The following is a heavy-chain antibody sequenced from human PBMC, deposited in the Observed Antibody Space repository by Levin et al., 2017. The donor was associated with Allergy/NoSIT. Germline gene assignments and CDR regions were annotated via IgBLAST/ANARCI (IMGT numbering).Heavy chain of an antibody. J-gene: IGHJ4*02. Sequence: QAGGSLRLSCAASEFTFSRYPMHWVRQAPGKGLEWLAVMSSDGNFKSYADSVKGRFTISRDNSKDTLYLQMSSLRPEDTAVYYCARGAGSHPWAVFDYWGQGALVTVSS. CDR1: EFTFSRYP. D-gene: IGHD1-26*01. V-gene: IGHV3-30*15. CDR2: MSSDGNFK. CDR3: ARGAGSHPWAVFDY.